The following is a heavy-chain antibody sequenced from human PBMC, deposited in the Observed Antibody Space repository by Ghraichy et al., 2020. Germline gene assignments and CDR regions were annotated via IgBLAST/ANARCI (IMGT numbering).Heavy chain of an antibody. CDR2: IRSDGSKK. V-gene: IGHV3-30*02. CDR3: AKVGSRHSGPLDS. CDR1: GFTFISYG. D-gene: IGHD6-19*01. J-gene: IGHJ4*02. Sequence: GGSLRLSCAASGFTFISYGMHWVRQAPGKGLEWVAFIRSDGSKKEYLDSVKGRFTISRDNSKNTLYLQMNSLRGEDTAVYYCAKVGSRHSGPLDSWGQGTLVSV.